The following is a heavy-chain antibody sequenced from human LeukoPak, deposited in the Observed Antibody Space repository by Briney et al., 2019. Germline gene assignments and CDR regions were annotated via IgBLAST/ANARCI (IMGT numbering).Heavy chain of an antibody. V-gene: IGHV3-7*01. CDR3: ARGSGSYYKGGDYYFDY. J-gene: IGHJ4*02. Sequence: GGSLRLSCAASGFTFSSYWMSWVRQAPGKGLEWVANIKQDGSEKYYVDSVKGRFTISRDNAKNSLYLQMNSLRAEDTAVYYCARGSGSYYKGGDYYFDYWGQGTLVTVSS. CDR1: GFTFSSYW. CDR2: IKQDGSEK. D-gene: IGHD3-10*01.